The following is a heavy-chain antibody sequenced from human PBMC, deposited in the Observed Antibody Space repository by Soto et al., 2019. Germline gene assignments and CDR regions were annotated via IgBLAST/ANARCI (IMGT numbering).Heavy chain of an antibody. Sequence: ESGGGLAQPGGSLRLSCAASGFTLSGYAMDWVRQSPGKGLEYVSGISSNGVGTYYANSVQGRFTISRDNSKNTVYLQMGSLRPEDMAVYYCARRARPDFYYMDVWGKGTTVTVSS. J-gene: IGHJ6*03. V-gene: IGHV3-64*01. CDR1: GFTLSGYA. CDR2: ISSNGVGT. CDR3: ARRARPDFYYMDV. D-gene: IGHD6-6*01.